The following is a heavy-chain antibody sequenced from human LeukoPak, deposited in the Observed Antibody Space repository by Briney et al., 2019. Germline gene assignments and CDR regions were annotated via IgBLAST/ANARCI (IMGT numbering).Heavy chain of an antibody. Sequence: GGSLRLSCAASGFTFSSYWMSWVRQAPGKGLEWVANIKQDGSEKYYVDSVKGRFTLSRDNSKNTLFLQMNSLRAEDTAVYFCAKKSLWSGPFDYWGQGTLVTVFS. CDR1: GFTFSSYW. CDR2: IKQDGSEK. CDR3: AKKSLWSGPFDY. V-gene: IGHV3-7*03. D-gene: IGHD3-3*01. J-gene: IGHJ4*02.